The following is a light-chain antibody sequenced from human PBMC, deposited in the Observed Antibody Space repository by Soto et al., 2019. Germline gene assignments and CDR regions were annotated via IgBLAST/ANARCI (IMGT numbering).Light chain of an antibody. CDR2: AAS. V-gene: IGKV1-39*01. CDR3: LQTYSDILT. CDR1: QTISTY. J-gene: IGKJ5*01. Sequence: DIQMTQSPSSLSASVEDRCIITCRASQTISTYLNWYQHKPGQAPQLLIYAASVLQSGVPSRFSGSGSGTDFTLAISSLQPEDFATYYCLQTYSDILTFGQGTRLEIK.